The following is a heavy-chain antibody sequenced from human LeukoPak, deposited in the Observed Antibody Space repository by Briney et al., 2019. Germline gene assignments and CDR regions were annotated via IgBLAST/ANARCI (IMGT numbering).Heavy chain of an antibody. J-gene: IGHJ4*02. Sequence: PGGSLRLSCAVSGLTFSNSAMSWVRQAPGKGLEWVSAISVGSDVIYYADSVKGRFAISRDNSKHTVYLQMDSLRAEDTAVYYCATRPPSETYYGVLDFWGQGTLVTVSS. D-gene: IGHD2-21*01. CDR1: GLTFSNSA. V-gene: IGHV3-23*01. CDR2: ISVGSDVI. CDR3: ATRPPSETYYGVLDF.